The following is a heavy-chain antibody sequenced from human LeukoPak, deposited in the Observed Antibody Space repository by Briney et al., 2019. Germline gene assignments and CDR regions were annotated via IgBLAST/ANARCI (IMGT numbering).Heavy chain of an antibody. D-gene: IGHD6-19*01. Sequence: SETLSLTCTVSGGSISSGDYYWSWIRQPPGKGLEWIGYIYYSGSTYYNPSLKSRVTISVDKSKNQFSLKLSSVTAADTAVYYCALSDLYTGWSYFDYWGQGTLVTVSS. CDR2: IYYSGST. J-gene: IGHJ4*02. CDR3: ALSDLYTGWSYFDY. CDR1: GGSISSGDYY. V-gene: IGHV4-30-4*01.